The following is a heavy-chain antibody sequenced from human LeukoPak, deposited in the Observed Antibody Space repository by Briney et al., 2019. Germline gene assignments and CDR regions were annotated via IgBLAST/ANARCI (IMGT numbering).Heavy chain of an antibody. CDR2: ISYDGSNK. D-gene: IGHD2-15*01. J-gene: IGHJ4*02. CDR3: ARAPGYCSGGSCYALY. CDR1: GFTFSSYA. V-gene: IGHV3-30*07. Sequence: PGGSLRLSCAASGFTFSSYAMHWVRQAPGKGLEWVAVISYDGSNKYYADSVKGRFTISRDNSKNTLYLQMNSLRAEDTAVYYCARAPGYCSGGSCYALYWGQGTLVTVSS.